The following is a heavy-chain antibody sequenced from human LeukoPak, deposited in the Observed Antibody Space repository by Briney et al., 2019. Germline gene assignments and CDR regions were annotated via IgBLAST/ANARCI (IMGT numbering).Heavy chain of an antibody. Sequence: SETLSLTCTVSGGSISSSTYYWGWIRQPPGKGLEWIGSIYYSGSTYNNSSLKSRVTIFVDTSKNQFSLKLSSVTATDTAVYYCARTYGDYDDAFDVWGQGTMVTVSS. J-gene: IGHJ3*01. CDR3: ARTYGDYDDAFDV. CDR1: GGSISSSTYY. CDR2: IYYSGST. V-gene: IGHV4-39*01. D-gene: IGHD4-17*01.